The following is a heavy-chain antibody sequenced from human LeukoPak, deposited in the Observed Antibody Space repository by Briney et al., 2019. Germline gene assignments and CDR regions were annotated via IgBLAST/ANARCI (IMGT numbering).Heavy chain of an antibody. CDR3: ARETDGSGRPYYYYGMDV. Sequence: GGSLRLSCAAPGFTFSSYAMSWVRQAPGKGLEWVSAISGSGGSTYYADSVKGRFTISRDNSKNTLYLQMNSLRAEDTAVYYCARETDGSGRPYYYYGMDVWGKGTTVTVSS. J-gene: IGHJ6*04. V-gene: IGHV3-23*01. CDR1: GFTFSSYA. D-gene: IGHD3-10*01. CDR2: ISGSGGST.